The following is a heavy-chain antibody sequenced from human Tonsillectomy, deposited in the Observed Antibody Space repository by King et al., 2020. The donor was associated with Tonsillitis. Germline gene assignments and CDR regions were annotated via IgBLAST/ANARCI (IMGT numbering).Heavy chain of an antibody. V-gene: IGHV3-30*01. D-gene: IGHD3-22*01. CDR1: GFTFSSYA. Sequence: VQLVESGGGVVQPGRSLRLSCAASGFTFSSYAMHWVRQAPGKGLEWVAVISYDGSNKYYADSWKGRFTISRDNSKNTLYLQRNSLSAEDTAVYYCARMYYYDSSGPFQHWGQGTLVTVSS. CDR2: ISYDGSNK. J-gene: IGHJ1*01. CDR3: ARMYYYDSSGPFQH.